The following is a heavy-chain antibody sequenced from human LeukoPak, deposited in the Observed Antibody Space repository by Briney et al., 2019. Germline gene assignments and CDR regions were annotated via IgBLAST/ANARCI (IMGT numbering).Heavy chain of an antibody. Sequence: ASETLSLTCVVYGGSFSGYYWSWIRQPPGKGLDWIGEINHSGSTNYNPSLKSRVTISVDTSKNQFSLKLSSVTAADTAVYYCASRTSTARHRAYYYYGMDVWGQGTTVTVSS. CDR1: GGSFSGYY. CDR2: INHSGST. D-gene: IGHD2-2*01. V-gene: IGHV4-34*01. CDR3: ASRTSTARHRAYYYYGMDV. J-gene: IGHJ6*02.